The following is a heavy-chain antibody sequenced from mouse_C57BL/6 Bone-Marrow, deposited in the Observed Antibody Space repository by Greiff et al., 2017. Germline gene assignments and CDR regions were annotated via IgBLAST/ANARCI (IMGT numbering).Heavy chain of an antibody. CDR1: GYSITSGYY. J-gene: IGHJ1*03. V-gene: IGHV3-6*01. CDR2: ISYDGSN. D-gene: IGHD1-1*01. CDR3: AREGILYWYFDV. Sequence: DVKLQESGPGLVKPSQSLSLTCSVTGYSITSGYYWNWIRQFPGNKLEWMGYISYDGSNNYNPSLKNRISITRDTSKNQFFLKLNSVTTEDTATYYCAREGILYWYFDVWGTGTTVTVSS.